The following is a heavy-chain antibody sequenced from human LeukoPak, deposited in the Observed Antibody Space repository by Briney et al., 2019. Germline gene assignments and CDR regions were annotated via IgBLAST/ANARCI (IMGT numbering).Heavy chain of an antibody. CDR2: IYHSGST. J-gene: IGHJ5*02. Sequence: PSQTLSLTCAVSGGFISSGGYSWSWIRQPPGKGLEWIGYIYHSGSTYYNPSLKSRVTISVDRSKNQFSLKLSSVTAADTAVYYCARGGDWEGNWFDPWGQGTLVTVSS. D-gene: IGHD3-16*01. CDR3: ARGGDWEGNWFDP. V-gene: IGHV4-30-2*01. CDR1: GGFISSGGYS.